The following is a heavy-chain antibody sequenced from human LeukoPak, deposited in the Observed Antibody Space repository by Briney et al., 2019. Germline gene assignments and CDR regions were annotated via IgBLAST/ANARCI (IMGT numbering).Heavy chain of an antibody. Sequence: SETLSLTCAVYGGSFSGYYWSWIRQPPGKGLEWIGEINHSGSTNYNPSLKSRVTISVDTSKNQFSLKLSSVTAADTAVYYCARGRYYDSSGYPYYFDYWGQGTLVTVSS. J-gene: IGHJ4*02. CDR3: ARGRYYDSSGYPYYFDY. CDR1: GGSFSGYY. D-gene: IGHD3-22*01. CDR2: INHSGST. V-gene: IGHV4-34*01.